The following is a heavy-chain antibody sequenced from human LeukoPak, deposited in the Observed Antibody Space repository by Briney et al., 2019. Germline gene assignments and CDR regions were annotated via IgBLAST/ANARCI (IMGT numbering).Heavy chain of an antibody. CDR1: GGSFSGYY. CDR3: ARHVLSGAGGANWFDP. D-gene: IGHD2/OR15-2a*01. CDR2: IYYAGSS. V-gene: IGHV4-34*01. Sequence: PSETLSLTCAVYGGSFSGYYWAWIRQPPGKGLEWIADIYYAGSSYYNSSLKSRVTTSVDTSKNQFSLKLSSVTAADTAVYYCARHVLSGAGGANWFDPWGQGTLVTVSS. J-gene: IGHJ5*02.